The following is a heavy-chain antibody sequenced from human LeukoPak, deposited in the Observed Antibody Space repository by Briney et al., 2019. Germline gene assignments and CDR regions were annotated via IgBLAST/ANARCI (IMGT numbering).Heavy chain of an antibody. CDR1: GFTFSSYS. J-gene: IGHJ4*02. CDR2: ISSSSSYI. V-gene: IGHV3-21*01. CDR3: ARTPRSGWSQLAQYYFDY. Sequence: GGSLRLSCAASGFTFSSYSMNWVRQAPGKGLEWVSSISSSSSYIYYADSVKGRFTISRDNAKNSLYLQMNSLRAEDTAVYYCARTPRSGWSQLAQYYFDYWGQGTLVTVPS. D-gene: IGHD3-3*01.